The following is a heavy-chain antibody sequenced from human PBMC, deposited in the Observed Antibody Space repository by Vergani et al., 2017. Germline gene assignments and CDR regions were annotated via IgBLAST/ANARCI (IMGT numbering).Heavy chain of an antibody. V-gene: IGHV4-4*07. CDR3: ARGEGPIYYDSSGYNWFDP. CDR1: AGSISSYY. J-gene: IGHJ5*02. Sequence: QVQLQESGPGLVKPSETLSLTCTVSAGSISSYYWSWIRQPAGKGLEWIGRIYTSGGTNSNPSLKSRVTMSVDTAKNQFSLRLRSVTAADTAVYYCARGEGPIYYDSSGYNWFDPWGQGTLVTVSA. D-gene: IGHD3-22*01. CDR2: IYTSGGT.